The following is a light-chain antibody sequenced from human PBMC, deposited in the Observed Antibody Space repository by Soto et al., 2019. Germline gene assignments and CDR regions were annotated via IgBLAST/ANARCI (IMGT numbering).Light chain of an antibody. Sequence: IQLTKSPSSLSAAVGDRVTITFRASQTITRYLNWYQQKPGKAPILLISSICSLRCGVPSRFSGSGSGTDVTLTISSLQPEDIASYYCQQRDTMPLTLGGGTKVE. CDR1: QTITRY. V-gene: IGKV1-39*01. J-gene: IGKJ4*01. CDR2: SIC. CDR3: QQRDTMPLT.